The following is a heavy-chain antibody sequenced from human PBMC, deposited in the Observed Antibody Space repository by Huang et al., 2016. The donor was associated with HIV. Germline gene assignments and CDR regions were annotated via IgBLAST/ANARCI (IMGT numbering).Heavy chain of an antibody. CDR3: AKVTLGFDY. D-gene: IGHD2-15*01. CDR2: IQDDGTKK. Sequence: QVQLVESGGGVVQPGGSLRLSCATSGFTFSSYGMHWVRQAPGLGLEWVAFIQDDGTKKYYADSVKGRFNISRDNSKNMLHLQMNNLRVEDTAAYFCAKVTLGFDYWGQGTGVTVSS. CDR1: GFTFSSYG. V-gene: IGHV3-30*02. J-gene: IGHJ4*02.